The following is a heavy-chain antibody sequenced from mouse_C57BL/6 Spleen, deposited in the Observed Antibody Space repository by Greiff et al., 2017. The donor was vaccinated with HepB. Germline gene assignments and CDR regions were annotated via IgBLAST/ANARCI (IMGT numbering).Heavy chain of an antibody. V-gene: IGHV5-6*02. Sequence: EVKLVESGGDLVKPGGSLKLSCAASGFTFSSYGMSWVRQTPDKRLEWVATISSGGSYTYYPDSVKGRVTLSRDNSKNTLYLQMSSLKSEDTAMYYCATKSGDAYGYDVRYYFDYWGQGTTLTVSS. D-gene: IGHD2-2*01. CDR2: ISSGGSYT. CDR3: ATKSGDAYGYDVRYYFDY. J-gene: IGHJ2*01. CDR1: GFTFSSYG.